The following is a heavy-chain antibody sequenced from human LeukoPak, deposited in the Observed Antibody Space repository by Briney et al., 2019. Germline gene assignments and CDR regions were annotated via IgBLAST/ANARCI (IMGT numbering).Heavy chain of an antibody. Sequence: GGSLRLSCAASGFTGSNNCVSWVRQAPGMGLEWVSAIHSSGATCYAASVKGRLTISRDTSKNTLYLQISSLRVEDTAVYYCTVFGDSNHGGQGTLVTVSS. J-gene: IGHJ4*02. CDR3: TVFGDSNH. D-gene: IGHD4-17*01. CDR2: IHSSGAT. CDR1: GFTGSNNC. V-gene: IGHV3-53*01.